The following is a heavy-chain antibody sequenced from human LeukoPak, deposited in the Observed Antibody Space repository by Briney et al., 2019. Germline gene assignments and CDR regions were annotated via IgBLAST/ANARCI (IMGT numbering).Heavy chain of an antibody. CDR2: IKSKTDGGTT. CDR1: GCTFSNAW. Sequence: PGGSLRLSCAASGCTFSNAWMSWVRQAPGKGLEWVGRIKSKTDGGTTDYAAPVKGRFTISRDDSKNTLYLQMNSLKTELKAVDYCTKDGTYYYDSSGYRWDYWGQGTLVTVSS. CDR3: TKDGTYYYDSSGYRWDY. J-gene: IGHJ4*02. D-gene: IGHD3-22*01. V-gene: IGHV3-15*01.